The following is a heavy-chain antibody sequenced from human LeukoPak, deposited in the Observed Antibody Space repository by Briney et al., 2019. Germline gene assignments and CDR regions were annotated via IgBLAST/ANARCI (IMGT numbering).Heavy chain of an antibody. V-gene: IGHV4-4*07. CDR3: AREILPGYSSGWYTGPWFDP. Sequence: PSETLSLTCTVSGGSLSSYYWSWIRQPAGKGLEWIGRIYTSGSTNYNPPLKRRVTMSVDTSKNQFSLKLSSVTAADTAVYYCAREILPGYSSGWYTGPWFDPWGQGTLVTVSS. CDR2: IYTSGST. D-gene: IGHD6-19*01. J-gene: IGHJ5*02. CDR1: GGSLSSYY.